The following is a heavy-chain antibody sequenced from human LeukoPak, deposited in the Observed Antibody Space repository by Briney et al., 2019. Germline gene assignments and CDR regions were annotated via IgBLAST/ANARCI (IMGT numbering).Heavy chain of an antibody. Sequence: SETLSLTCAVYGGSFSGYYWSWIRQPPGKGLEWIGEINHSGSTNYNPSLKSRVTISVDTSKNQFSLKLSSVTAADTAVYYCASGQSGYSYGPFDYWGQGTLVTVSS. J-gene: IGHJ4*02. D-gene: IGHD5-18*01. CDR1: GGSFSGYY. CDR3: ASGQSGYSYGPFDY. V-gene: IGHV4-34*01. CDR2: INHSGST.